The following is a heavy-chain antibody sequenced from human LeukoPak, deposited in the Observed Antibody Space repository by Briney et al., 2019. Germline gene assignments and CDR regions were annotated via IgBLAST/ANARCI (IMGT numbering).Heavy chain of an antibody. V-gene: IGHV1-2*02. CDR2: INPNSGGT. D-gene: IGHD3-16*01. J-gene: IGHJ4*02. Sequence: ASVKVSCKATGYTFTGYYLHWVRQAPGQGLEWMGWINPNSGGTKFAQKFQGRVTMSRDKSITTAYMELTRLTSDDTAVYYCAKDWEGALAPGGSYWGQGTLVTVSS. CDR1: GYTFTGYY. CDR3: AKDWEGALAPGGSY.